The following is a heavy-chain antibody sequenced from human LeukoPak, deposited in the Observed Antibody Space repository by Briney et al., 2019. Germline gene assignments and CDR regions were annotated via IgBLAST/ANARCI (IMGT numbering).Heavy chain of an antibody. CDR3: ARQGGSPDWFDP. CDR2: LYYTGSA. J-gene: IGHJ5*02. Sequence: SETLPLICTVSGGSIISAAYYWAWIRQSPGKGLEWIGGLYYTGSAYYNPSLKSRVTILVDTSKKQFSLKLTSVTAGDMSVYYCARQGGSPDWFDPWGQGTLVTVSS. V-gene: IGHV4-39*01. D-gene: IGHD1-26*01. CDR1: GGSIISAAYY.